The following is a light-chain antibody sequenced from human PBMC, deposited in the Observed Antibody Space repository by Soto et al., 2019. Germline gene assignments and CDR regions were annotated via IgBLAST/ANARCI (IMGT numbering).Light chain of an antibody. J-gene: IGLJ2*01. Sequence: QSALTQPASVSGSPGQSISISCTGTSSDVGYNNYVSWYQHHPGKAPKLMIYEVSDRPSGVSNRFSGSKSGNTASLTISGLQAEDEADYYCASFTITDSILFGGGTKVTVL. CDR2: EVS. CDR1: SSDVGYNNY. V-gene: IGLV2-14*01. CDR3: ASFTITDSIL.